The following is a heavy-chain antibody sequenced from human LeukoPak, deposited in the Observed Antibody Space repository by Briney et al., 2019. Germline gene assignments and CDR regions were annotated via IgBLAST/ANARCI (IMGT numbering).Heavy chain of an antibody. CDR2: NNTDTGNP. D-gene: IGHD2-2*01. Sequence: ASVKVSCKASGYSFTNYAMNWVRQAPGQGLEWMGWNNTDTGNPTYAQGFTGRFVFSLDTSVSTAYLQISSLKAEDTALYYCARNQYCSSTNCYGGRGALDFWGQGTLLTVSS. CDR1: GYSFTNYA. V-gene: IGHV7-4-1*02. CDR3: ARNQYCSSTNCYGGRGALDF. J-gene: IGHJ4*02.